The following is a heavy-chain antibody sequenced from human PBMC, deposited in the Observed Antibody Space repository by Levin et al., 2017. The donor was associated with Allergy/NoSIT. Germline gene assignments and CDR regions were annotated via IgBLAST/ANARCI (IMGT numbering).Heavy chain of an antibody. J-gene: IGHJ4*02. Sequence: GESLKISCAASGFTFSHYWMAWVRQAPGKGLEWVANIKQDGSEKNYVDSVKGRFTISRDNAKNSLYLQMNSLRAEDTATYYCATDRSSDGSYWGQGTLVTVSS. CDR2: IKQDGSEK. CDR1: GFTFSHYW. D-gene: IGHD5-18*01. V-gene: IGHV3-7*01. CDR3: ATDRSSDGSY.